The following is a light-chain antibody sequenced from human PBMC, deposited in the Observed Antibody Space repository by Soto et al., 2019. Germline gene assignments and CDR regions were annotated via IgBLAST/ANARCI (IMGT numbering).Light chain of an antibody. V-gene: IGKV3-20*01. CDR2: RAS. Sequence: EIVLTQSPDTLSLSPGDRATLSCRASQSVSSSFLAWYHQKPGQAPGLLIYRASSRATGIPDRFTGSGSGTDFTLTISRLETEDFALYYCHQYDISQLTVGGGTQVEIK. CDR3: HQYDISQLT. J-gene: IGKJ4*01. CDR1: QSVSSSF.